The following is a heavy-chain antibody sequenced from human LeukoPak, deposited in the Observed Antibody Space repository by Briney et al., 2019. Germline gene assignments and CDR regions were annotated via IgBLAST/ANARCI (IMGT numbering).Heavy chain of an antibody. V-gene: IGHV4-34*01. Sequence: SETLSLTCAVYGGSFSGYYWSWIRQPPGKGLEWIGEINHSGSTNYNPSLKSRVTISVDTSKNQFSLKLTSVTAADTAVYYCASSWNDTNNYWGQGSLVTVSS. D-gene: IGHD1-1*01. J-gene: IGHJ4*02. CDR1: GGSFSGYY. CDR2: INHSGST. CDR3: ASSWNDTNNY.